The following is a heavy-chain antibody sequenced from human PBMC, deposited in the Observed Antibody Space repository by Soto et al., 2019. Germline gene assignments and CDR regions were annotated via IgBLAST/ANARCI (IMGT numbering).Heavy chain of an antibody. V-gene: IGHV4-30-4*01. CDR3: ARGVDFWSGYYIY. CDR1: GGSISSGDYY. CDR2: IYYSGST. Sequence: PSETLSLTCTVSGGSISSGDYYWSWIRQPPGKGLEWIGYIYYSGSTYYNPSLKSRVTISVDTSKNQFSLKLSSVTAADTAVYYCARGVDFWSGYYIYWGQGTLVTVSS. D-gene: IGHD3-3*01. J-gene: IGHJ4*02.